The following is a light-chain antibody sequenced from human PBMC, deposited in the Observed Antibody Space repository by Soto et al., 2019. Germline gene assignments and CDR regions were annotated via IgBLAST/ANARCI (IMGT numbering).Light chain of an antibody. CDR3: LQHHTYPFT. CDR2: AAS. CDR1: QDINNL. V-gene: IGKV1-17*01. J-gene: IGKJ3*01. Sequence: DIEMTQSPSSLSSSVGDRVTITCRASQDINNLLGWYQQGPGKVPKRLIYAASTLEGGVPSRFSGSGFGAEFTLTISSLQPEDFATYYCLQHHTYPFTFGPGTKVDVK.